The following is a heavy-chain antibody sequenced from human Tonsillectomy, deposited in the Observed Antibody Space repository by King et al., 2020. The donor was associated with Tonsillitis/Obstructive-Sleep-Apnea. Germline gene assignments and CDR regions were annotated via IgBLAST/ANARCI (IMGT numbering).Heavy chain of an antibody. J-gene: IGHJ4*02. V-gene: IGHV3-9*01. CDR2: ISWNSGSI. CDR3: AKGPYSNYVGGVDY. Sequence: VQLVESGGGLVQPGRSLRLSCAASGFTFDDHAMHWVRQAPGKGLEWVSGISWNSGSIVYADSVKGRFTISRAHAKNSLYLQMNSLRVEDTAFYYCAKGPYSNYVGGVDYWGQGTLVTVSS. CDR1: GFTFDDHA. D-gene: IGHD4-11*01.